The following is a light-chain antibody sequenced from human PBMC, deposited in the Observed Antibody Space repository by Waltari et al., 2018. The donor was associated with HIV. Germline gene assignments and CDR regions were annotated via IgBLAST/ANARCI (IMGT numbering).Light chain of an antibody. Sequence: DIQMTQSPSTLSASVGDRVTITCRASQSISSWLAWYQQKPGKAPKLLIYKASSLESVVPSRFSGSGSVTEFTLTISSLQPDDFATYYCQQYNSYPLTFGGGTKVEIK. V-gene: IGKV1-5*03. J-gene: IGKJ4*01. CDR2: KAS. CDR1: QSISSW. CDR3: QQYNSYPLT.